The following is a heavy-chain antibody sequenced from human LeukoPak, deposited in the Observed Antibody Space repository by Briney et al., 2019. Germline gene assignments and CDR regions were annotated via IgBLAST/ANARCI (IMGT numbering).Heavy chain of an antibody. CDR3: ARQRGGYCSGGSCYRIFDI. D-gene: IGHD2-15*01. CDR1: GGSISSYY. CDR2: IYYSGST. J-gene: IGHJ3*02. Sequence: SETLSLTCTVSGGSISSYYWSWIRQPPGKGLEWIGYIYYSGSTNYNPSLKSRVTISVDTSKNQFSLKLSSVTAADTAVYYCARQRGGYCSGGSCYRIFDIWGQGTMVTVSS. V-gene: IGHV4-59*08.